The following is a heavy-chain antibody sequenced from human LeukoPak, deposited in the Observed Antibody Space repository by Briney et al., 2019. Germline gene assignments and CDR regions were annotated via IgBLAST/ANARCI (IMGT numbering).Heavy chain of an antibody. V-gene: IGHV4-34*01. CDR1: GGSFSGYY. D-gene: IGHD6-13*01. CDR2: INHSGST. J-gene: IGHJ4*02. Sequence: SETLSLTCAVYGGSFSGYYWTWIRQPPGKGLEWIGEINHSGSTNYNPSLKSRVTISIDTSKNQFSLKVSSVTAADTAVYYCARTPSIAAAGIFDYWGQGTLVTVSS. CDR3: ARTPSIAAAGIFDY.